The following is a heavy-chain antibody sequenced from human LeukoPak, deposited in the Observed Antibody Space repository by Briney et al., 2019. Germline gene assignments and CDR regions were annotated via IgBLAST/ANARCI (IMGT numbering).Heavy chain of an antibody. Sequence: GGSLRLSCAASGFTFSSYGMHWVRQAPGKGLEWVAVISHDGSNKYYGDSVKGRFTISRDNSKNTLYLQMNSLRAEDTAVYYCARDHLSGRGGTYYYFDYWGQGTLVTVSS. CDR3: ARDHLSGRGGTYYYFDY. D-gene: IGHD1-26*01. V-gene: IGHV3-30*03. CDR1: GFTFSSYG. CDR2: ISHDGSNK. J-gene: IGHJ4*02.